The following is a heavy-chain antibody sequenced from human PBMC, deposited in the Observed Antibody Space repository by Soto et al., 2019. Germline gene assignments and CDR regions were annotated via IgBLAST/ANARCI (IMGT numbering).Heavy chain of an antibody. CDR2: INQSGTT. Sequence: QVQLQQWGAGLLKPSETLSLTCAVYGGPFSGYYWTWIRQPPGEGLEWIGEINQSGTTNYNPSLKSRVTISVDASKHQFSLRLTSVTAADTAVYYCARASVSVAAEILQHWGQGTLVTVSS. J-gene: IGHJ1*01. CDR1: GGPFSGYY. V-gene: IGHV4-34*01. D-gene: IGHD6-19*01. CDR3: ARASVSVAAEILQH.